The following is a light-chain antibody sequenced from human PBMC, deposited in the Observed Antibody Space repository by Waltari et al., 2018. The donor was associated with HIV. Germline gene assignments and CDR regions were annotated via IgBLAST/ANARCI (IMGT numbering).Light chain of an antibody. Sequence: DIVMTQSPDSLAVSLGETATINCKSSQSVLYSSDNKNYLAWSQQKPGQPPKLLIYWASTRESGVPDRCSGSGSGTDFTLTISSLQAEDVAVYYCHQYDSAPLTFGQGTKVEI. V-gene: IGKV4-1*01. CDR1: QSVLYSSDNKNY. J-gene: IGKJ1*01. CDR3: HQYDSAPLT. CDR2: WAS.